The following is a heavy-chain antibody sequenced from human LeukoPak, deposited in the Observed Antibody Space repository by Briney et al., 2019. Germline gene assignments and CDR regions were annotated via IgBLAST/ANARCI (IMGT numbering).Heavy chain of an antibody. J-gene: IGHJ4*02. Sequence: GGSLRLSCAASGFTFSSYSMNWIRQAPGKGLEWVSSISSSSSYIYYADSVKGRFTISRDNAKNSLYLQMNSLRAEDTAVYYCARDFSQSGYEAYWGQGTLVTVSS. V-gene: IGHV3-21*01. D-gene: IGHD5-12*01. CDR1: GFTFSSYS. CDR3: ARDFSQSGYEAY. CDR2: ISSSSSYI.